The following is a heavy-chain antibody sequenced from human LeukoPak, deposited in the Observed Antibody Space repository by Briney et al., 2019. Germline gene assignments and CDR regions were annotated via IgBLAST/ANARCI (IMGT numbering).Heavy chain of an antibody. V-gene: IGHV1-69*04. CDR3: AMELYGSVDYYGMDV. D-gene: IGHD3-10*01. CDR1: GGTFSSYA. CDR2: IIPILGIA. Sequence: ASVKVSCKASGGTFSSYAISWVRQAPGQGLEWMGRIIPILGIANYAQKFQGRVTITADKSTSTAYMELSSLRSEDTAVYYCAMELYGSVDYYGMDVWGQGTTVTVSS. J-gene: IGHJ6*02.